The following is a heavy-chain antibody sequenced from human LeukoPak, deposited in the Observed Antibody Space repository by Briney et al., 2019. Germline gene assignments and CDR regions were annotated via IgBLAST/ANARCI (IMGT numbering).Heavy chain of an antibody. CDR1: GGSFSGYY. V-gene: IGHV4-34*01. CDR2: INHSGST. J-gene: IGHJ4*02. Sequence: SSETLSLTCAVYGGSFSGYYWSWIRQPPGKGLEWIGEINHSGSTNYNPSLKSRVTISVDTSKNQFSLKLSSVTAADTAVYYCARVLYSSSPFDYRGQGTLVTVSS. D-gene: IGHD6-6*01. CDR3: ARVLYSSSPFDY.